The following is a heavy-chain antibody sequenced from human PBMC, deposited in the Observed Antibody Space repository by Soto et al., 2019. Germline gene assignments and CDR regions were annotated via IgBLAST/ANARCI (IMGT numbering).Heavy chain of an antibody. D-gene: IGHD6-6*01. Sequence: SVKVSCKASGGTFSSYAISWVRQAPGQGLEWMGGIIPIFGTANYAQKFQGRVTITADESTSTAYMELSSLRSEDMAVYYCARVAYLTARYFDYWGQGTLVTVSS. J-gene: IGHJ4*02. V-gene: IGHV1-69*13. CDR2: IIPIFGTA. CDR3: ARVAYLTARYFDY. CDR1: GGTFSSYA.